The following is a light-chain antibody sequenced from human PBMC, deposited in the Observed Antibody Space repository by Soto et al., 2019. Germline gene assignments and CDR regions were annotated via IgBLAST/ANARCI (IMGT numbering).Light chain of an antibody. J-gene: IGKJ2*01. Sequence: EIVLTQSPGTLSLSPGERATLSCRASQSVNNNYLAWYQQKPGQAPRLLIYGASSRATGIPDRFSGSGSGKDFTLTSSRLEPEDFAVYYCQQYGSSQYTFGQGTKLEIK. CDR1: QSVNNNY. CDR3: QQYGSSQYT. V-gene: IGKV3-20*01. CDR2: GAS.